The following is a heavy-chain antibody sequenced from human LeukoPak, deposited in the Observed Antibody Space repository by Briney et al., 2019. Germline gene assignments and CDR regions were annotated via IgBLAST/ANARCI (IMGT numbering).Heavy chain of an antibody. CDR3: ARSAYNWN. D-gene: IGHD1-20*01. J-gene: IGHJ4*02. Sequence: GSLRLSCAASGFTLSDYVMAWIRQPPGKGLEWVAYIDPSGSSLYYADSVKGRFTVSRGNAKNSLFLHMKSLRAEDSAAYYCARSAYNWNWGQGTLVAVSS. CDR2: IDPSGSSL. CDR1: GFTLSDYV. V-gene: IGHV3-11*01.